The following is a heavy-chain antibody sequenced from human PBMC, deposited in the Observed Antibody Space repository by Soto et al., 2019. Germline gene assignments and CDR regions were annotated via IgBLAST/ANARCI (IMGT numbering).Heavy chain of an antibody. D-gene: IGHD2-15*01. CDR3: AKDLVGSNADYFEY. J-gene: IGHJ4*02. CDR2: ISGSGGST. V-gene: IGHV3-23*01. Sequence: GSLRLSCAASGFTFSSYAMSWVRQAPGKGMEWVAAISGSGGSTYYADSVKGRFTISRDNSKNTLYLQMNSLRAEDAAVYYCAKDLVGSNADYFEYWGQGTLVTVSS. CDR1: GFTFSSYA.